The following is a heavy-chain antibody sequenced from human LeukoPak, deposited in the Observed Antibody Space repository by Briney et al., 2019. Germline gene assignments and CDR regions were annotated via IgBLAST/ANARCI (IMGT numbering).Heavy chain of an antibody. D-gene: IGHD4-17*01. CDR2: IYYSGST. Sequence: SETLSLTCTVSGGSISSYYWSWIRQPPGKGLEWIGYIYYSGSTNYNPSLKSRVTISVDTSKNQFSLKLSSVTAGDTAVYYCASSYGDYYFDYWGQGTLVTVSS. V-gene: IGHV4-59*01. J-gene: IGHJ4*02. CDR3: ASSYGDYYFDY. CDR1: GGSISSYY.